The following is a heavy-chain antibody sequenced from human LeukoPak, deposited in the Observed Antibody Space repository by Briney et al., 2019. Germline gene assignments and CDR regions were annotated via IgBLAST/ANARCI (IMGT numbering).Heavy chain of an antibody. J-gene: IGHJ5*02. CDR1: GFTFSNEM. CDR2: IYNSGSS. CDR3: AREAFSTSLGGWFDP. Sequence: GSLRLSCAASGFTFSNEMNWVRQAPGKGLEWIAYIYNSGSSNYNPSLKSRVTISVDTSRNQFSLKLSSVTAADTAVYYCAREAFSTSLGGWFDPWGQGALVTVSS. V-gene: IGHV4-59*01. D-gene: IGHD3-16*01.